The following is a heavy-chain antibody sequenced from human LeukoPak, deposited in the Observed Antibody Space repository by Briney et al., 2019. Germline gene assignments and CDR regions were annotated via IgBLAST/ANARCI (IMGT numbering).Heavy chain of an antibody. CDR1: GFTFSSYW. Sequence: PGGSPRLSCAASGFTFSSYWMSWVRQAPGKGLEWVANIKQDGSEKYYVDSVKGRFTISRDNAKNSLYLQMNSLRAEDTAVYYCARDRGGIDFWSAYYHTFDYWGQGTLVTVSS. D-gene: IGHD3-3*01. CDR3: ARDRGGIDFWSAYYHTFDY. V-gene: IGHV3-7*01. J-gene: IGHJ4*02. CDR2: IKQDGSEK.